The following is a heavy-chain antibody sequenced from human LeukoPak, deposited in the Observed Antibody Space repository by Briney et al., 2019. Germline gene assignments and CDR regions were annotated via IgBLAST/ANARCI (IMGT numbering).Heavy chain of an antibody. Sequence: PGGSLRLSCAASGFSFSNYWMCRVRQAPGKGLVCVPRINSDGSTTTYADSVKGRFTISRDNAKNTLYLQMNSLRAEDSALYYCARIRESLGLGAFDIWGQGTMVTVSS. CDR1: GFSFSNYW. CDR2: INSDGSTT. CDR3: ARIRESLGLGAFDI. V-gene: IGHV3-74*03. D-gene: IGHD7-27*01. J-gene: IGHJ3*02.